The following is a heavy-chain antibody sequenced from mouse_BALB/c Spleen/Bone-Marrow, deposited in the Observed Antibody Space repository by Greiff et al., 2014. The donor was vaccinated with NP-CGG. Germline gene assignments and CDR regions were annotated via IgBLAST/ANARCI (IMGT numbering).Heavy chain of an antibody. Sequence: EVKLVESGGGLVQPGGSLKLSCAASGFDFSRYWMSWVRQAPGKGLEWIGEINPDSSTINYTPSLKDKFIISRDNAKNTLYLQMNKVRSEDTALYYCARPSSRGLLRNYAMDYWGQGTSVTVSS. CDR3: ARPSSRGLLRNYAMDY. CDR1: GFDFSRYW. D-gene: IGHD2-3*01. V-gene: IGHV4-1*02. J-gene: IGHJ4*01. CDR2: INPDSSTI.